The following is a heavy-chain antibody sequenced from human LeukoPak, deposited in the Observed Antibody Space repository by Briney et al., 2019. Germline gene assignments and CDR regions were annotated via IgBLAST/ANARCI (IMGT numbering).Heavy chain of an antibody. D-gene: IGHD3-3*01. CDR3: ARASFYDFWSGYYRTEFDP. V-gene: IGHV4-4*07. Sequence: SETLSLTCTVSGGSISSYYWSWIRQPAGKGLEWIGRIYTSGSTNYNPSLKSRVTMSVDTSKNQFSLKLSSVTAADTAVYYCARASFYDFWSGYYRTEFDPWGQGTLVTVSS. J-gene: IGHJ5*02. CDR2: IYTSGST. CDR1: GGSISSYY.